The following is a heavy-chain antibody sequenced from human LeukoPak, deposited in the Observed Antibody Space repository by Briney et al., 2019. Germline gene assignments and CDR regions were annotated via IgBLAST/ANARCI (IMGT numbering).Heavy chain of an antibody. CDR2: IYPGDSDT. CDR3: GRRAYSYGLGFDP. V-gene: IGHV5-51*01. J-gene: IGHJ5*02. CDR1: GYSFTSYW. Sequence: GESLKSSCKGSGYSFTSYWSSWVRQLPGKGLQWRGIIYPGDSDTRYSPSFQGQVTISADKSISTAYLQWSRLKASDTAMYYCGRRAYSYGLGFDPWGQGTLVTVSS. D-gene: IGHD5-18*01.